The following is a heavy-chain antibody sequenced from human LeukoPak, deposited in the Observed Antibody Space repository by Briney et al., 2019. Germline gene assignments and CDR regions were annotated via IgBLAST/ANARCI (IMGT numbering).Heavy chain of an antibody. D-gene: IGHD3-22*01. Sequence: GGSLRLSCAASGFTVSSNYISWVRQAPGKGLEWVSVIYSGGSTYYADSVKGRFTNSRDNSKNTLYLQMNSLRAEDTAVYYCATDLPYPHYYYDSRSDYWGQGTLVTVSS. CDR3: ATDLPYPHYYYDSRSDY. CDR1: GFTVSSNY. CDR2: IYSGGST. J-gene: IGHJ4*02. V-gene: IGHV3-66*01.